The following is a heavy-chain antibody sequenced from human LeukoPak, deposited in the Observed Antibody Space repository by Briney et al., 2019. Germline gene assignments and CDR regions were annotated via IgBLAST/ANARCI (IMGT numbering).Heavy chain of an antibody. D-gene: IGHD5-24*01. CDR1: GFTFSRYT. V-gene: IGHV3-21*06. CDR2: ISSIGTYT. Sequence: GGSLRLSCASSGFTFSRYTMNWVRQAPGKGLGWVASISSIGTYTYFADSVKGRFTTSRDNAQSSVYLQMNSLRAEDTAIYYCARDPRYTALNYFYYYMDVWGSGTAVTVSS. J-gene: IGHJ6*03. CDR3: ARDPRYTALNYFYYYMDV.